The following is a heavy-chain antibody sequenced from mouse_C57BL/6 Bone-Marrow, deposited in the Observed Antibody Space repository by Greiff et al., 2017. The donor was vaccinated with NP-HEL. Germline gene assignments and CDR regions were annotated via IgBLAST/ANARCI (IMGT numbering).Heavy chain of an antibody. J-gene: IGHJ3*01. D-gene: IGHD2-1*01. CDR3: ARHEDGNYSFAY. V-gene: IGHV5-2*01. CDR2: MNSDGGST. Sequence: EVKVVESGGGLVQPGESLKLSCESNEYEFPSHDMSWVRKTPEKRLELVAAMNSDGGSTYYPDTMERRFIISRDNTKKTLYLQMSSLRSEDTAVYYCARHEDGNYSFAYWGQGTLVTVSA. CDR1: EYEFPSHD.